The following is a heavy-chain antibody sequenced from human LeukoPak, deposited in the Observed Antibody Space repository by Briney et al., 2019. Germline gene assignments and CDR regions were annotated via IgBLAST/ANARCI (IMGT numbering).Heavy chain of an antibody. Sequence: PGGSLRLSCAASGFTISSYWMHWVRQAPGKGLVWVSRINSDGSSTSYADSVKGRFTISRDNAKNTLYLQMNSLRAEDTAVFYCARASRSYYNVDYYYYMDVWGKGTTVTISS. CDR2: INSDGSST. V-gene: IGHV3-74*01. CDR1: GFTISSYW. D-gene: IGHD3-10*01. CDR3: ARASRSYYNVDYYYYMDV. J-gene: IGHJ6*03.